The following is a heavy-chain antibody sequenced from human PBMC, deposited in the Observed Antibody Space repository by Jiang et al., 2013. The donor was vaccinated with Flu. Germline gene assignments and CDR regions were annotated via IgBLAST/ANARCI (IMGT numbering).Heavy chain of an antibody. CDR1: GYTFTGYY. CDR3: ARERDGVGIVVVPAAINWFDP. CDR2: INPNSGGT. V-gene: IGHV1-2*02. D-gene: IGHD2-2*02. Sequence: SGAEVKKPGASVKVSCKASGYTFTGYYMHWVRQAPGQGLEWMGWINPNSGGTNYAQKFQGRVTMTRDTSISTAYMELSRLRSDDTAVYYCARERDGVGIVVVPAAINWFDPWGQGTLVTVSS. J-gene: IGHJ5*02.